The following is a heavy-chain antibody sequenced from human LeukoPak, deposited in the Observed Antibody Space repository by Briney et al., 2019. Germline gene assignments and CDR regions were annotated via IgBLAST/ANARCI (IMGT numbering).Heavy chain of an antibody. CDR2: INPNSGGT. J-gene: IGHJ5*02. CDR3: ARDRVVRGVISWFDP. CDR1: GYTFTGYY. Sequence: ASVKVSCKASGYTFTGYYMHWVRQAPGQGLEWMGWINPNSGGTNYAQKFQGRVTMTRDTSISTAYMELSRLRSDDTAVYYCARDRVVRGVISWFDPWGQGTLVTVSS. D-gene: IGHD3-10*01. V-gene: IGHV1-2*02.